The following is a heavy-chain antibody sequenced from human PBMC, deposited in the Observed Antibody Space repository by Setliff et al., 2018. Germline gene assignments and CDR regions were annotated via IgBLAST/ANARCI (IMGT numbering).Heavy chain of an antibody. V-gene: IGHV4-59*11. CDR1: GGSISSHY. Sequence: LSLTCTVSGGSISSHYWSWIRQPPGKGLEWIGSIYYSGSTNYNPSLKSRVTISVDTSKNQFSLKLSSVTAADTAVYYCASGYRLRPFDPWGQGTLVTVSS. D-gene: IGHD5-18*01. CDR2: IYYSGST. CDR3: ASGYRLRPFDP. J-gene: IGHJ5*02.